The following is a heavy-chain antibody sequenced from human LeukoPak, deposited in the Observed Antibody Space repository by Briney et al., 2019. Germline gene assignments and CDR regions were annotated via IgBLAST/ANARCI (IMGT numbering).Heavy chain of an antibody. CDR1: GFTFSTFA. CDR2: IYSGGST. J-gene: IGHJ4*02. Sequence: GGSLRLSCEASGFTFSTFAMIWVRQPPGKGVGWVSVIYSGGSTYYADSVKGRFTISRDNSKNTLYLQMNSLRAEDTAVYYCARVKVGMGIAAAGFDYWGQGTLVTVSS. D-gene: IGHD6-13*01. CDR3: ARVKVGMGIAAAGFDY. V-gene: IGHV3-66*01.